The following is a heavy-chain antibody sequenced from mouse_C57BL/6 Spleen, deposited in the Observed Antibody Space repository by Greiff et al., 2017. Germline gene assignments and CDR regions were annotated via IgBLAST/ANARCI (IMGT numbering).Heavy chain of an antibody. V-gene: IGHV1-82*01. J-gene: IGHJ2*01. D-gene: IGHD2-4*01. Sequence: VQLVESGPELVKPGASVKISCKASGYAFSSSWMNWVKQRPGKGLEWIGRIYPGDGDTNYNGKFKGKATLTADKSSSTAYMQLSSLTSEDSAVYFCARQYDYADYWGQGTTLTVSS. CDR2: IYPGDGDT. CDR1: GYAFSSSW. CDR3: ARQYDYADY.